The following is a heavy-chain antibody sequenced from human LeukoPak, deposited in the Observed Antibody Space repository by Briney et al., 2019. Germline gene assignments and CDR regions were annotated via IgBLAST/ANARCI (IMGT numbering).Heavy chain of an antibody. V-gene: IGHV1-69*04. CDR3: ASPPADYYDSRDYFDY. CDR2: IIPILGIA. CDR1: GGTFSSYV. D-gene: IGHD3-22*01. J-gene: IGHJ4*02. Sequence: SVKVSCKASGGTFSSYVISWVRQAPGQGLEWMGRIIPILGIANYAQKFRGRVTITADKSTSTAYMELSSLRSEDTAVYYCASPPADYYDSRDYFDYWGQGTLVTVSS.